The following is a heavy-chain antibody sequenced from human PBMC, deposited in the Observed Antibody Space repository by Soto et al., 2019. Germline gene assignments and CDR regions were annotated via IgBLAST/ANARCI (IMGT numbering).Heavy chain of an antibody. V-gene: IGHV1-24*01. Sequence: ASVKVSCKVSGYTLTELSMHWVRQAPGKGLEWMGGFDPEDGETIYAQKFQGRVTMTEDTSTDTAYMELSSLRSEDTAVYYCATITMIVVGDYYGMDVWGQGTTVTVSS. CDR1: GYTLTELS. J-gene: IGHJ6*02. CDR2: FDPEDGET. CDR3: ATITMIVVGDYYGMDV. D-gene: IGHD3-22*01.